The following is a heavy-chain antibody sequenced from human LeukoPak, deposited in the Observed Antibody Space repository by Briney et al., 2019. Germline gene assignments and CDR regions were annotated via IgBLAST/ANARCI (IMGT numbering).Heavy chain of an antibody. V-gene: IGHV1-24*01. J-gene: IGHJ4*02. CDR2: FDTEAGET. D-gene: IGHD3-16*02. Sequence: ASVNLSCKVSGYTLTVLAIHWVRQSPGQRREWRGGFDTEAGETIYAQKFQGRVTMTEDTSTDTAYMELSSLRSEDTAVYYCATSVRVYQFDHWGQGTLVTVSS. CDR1: GYTLTVLA. CDR3: ATSVRVYQFDH.